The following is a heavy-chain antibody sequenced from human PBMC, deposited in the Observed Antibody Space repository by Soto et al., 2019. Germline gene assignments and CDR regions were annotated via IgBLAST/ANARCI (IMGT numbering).Heavy chain of an antibody. CDR1: GFTFSAHY. Sequence: EVQLVESGGGLVQPGGSLRLSCAASGFTFSAHYMDWVRQAPGKGLEWVGRIKNKANSYTTEYAASVEGRFTISREDSQNSLYLQKNSRTTEDTAVYYCARVSFVGPSVGRYFDYWGQGAQVAVSS. J-gene: IGHJ4*02. D-gene: IGHD1-26*01. V-gene: IGHV3-72*01. CDR3: ARVSFVGPSVGRYFDY. CDR2: IKNKANSYTT.